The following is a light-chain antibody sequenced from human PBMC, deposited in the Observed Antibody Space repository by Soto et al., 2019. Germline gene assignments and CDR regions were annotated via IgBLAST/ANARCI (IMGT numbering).Light chain of an antibody. CDR1: QSISSW. Sequence: DIQMTQSPSTLSASVGDRVTITCRASQSISSWLAWYQQKPGKAPKLLIYDASSLESGVPSRFSGSGSGTEFTLTISSLPPDDFAVYYCQQYGSSSWTFGQGTKVEIK. V-gene: IGKV1-5*01. J-gene: IGKJ1*01. CDR3: QQYGSSSWT. CDR2: DAS.